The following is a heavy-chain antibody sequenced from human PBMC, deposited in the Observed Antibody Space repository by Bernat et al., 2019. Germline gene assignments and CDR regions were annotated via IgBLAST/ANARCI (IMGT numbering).Heavy chain of an antibody. CDR1: GGSISSRSYY. J-gene: IGHJ4*02. D-gene: IGHD1-26*01. V-gene: IGHV4-39*01. CDR2: IYYSGST. CDR3: ARVVGANYFDY. Sequence: QLQLQEPGPGLVRPSETLSLTCTVSGGSISSRSYYWGWIRQPPGKGLECIGTIYYSGSTYYNPSLKSRVTISVDTSKNQFSLKLSSVTAADTAVYSCARVVGANYFDYWGQGTLVTVSS.